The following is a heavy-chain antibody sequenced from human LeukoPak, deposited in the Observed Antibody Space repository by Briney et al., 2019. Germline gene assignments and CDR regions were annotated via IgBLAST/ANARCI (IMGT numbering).Heavy chain of an antibody. V-gene: IGHV3-66*01. Sequence: GGSLRLSCAASGFTVSSNCMSWVRQAPGKGLEWVSVIYSGGSTYYADSVKGRFTISRDNSENTLYLQMNSLRAEDTAVYYCARDHYDILTGYWWFDPWGQGTLVTVSS. CDR3: ARDHYDILTGYWWFDP. D-gene: IGHD3-9*01. J-gene: IGHJ5*02. CDR1: GFTVSSNC. CDR2: IYSGGST.